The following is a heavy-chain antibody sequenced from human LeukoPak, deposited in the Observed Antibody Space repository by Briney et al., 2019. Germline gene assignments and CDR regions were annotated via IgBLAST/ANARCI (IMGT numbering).Heavy chain of an antibody. D-gene: IGHD5-12*01. J-gene: IGHJ4*02. V-gene: IGHV4-59*08. CDR3: ARQSQYSGSQAPDY. CDR2: IYYSGST. CDR1: GGSISSYY. Sequence: SETLSLTCTVSGGSISSYYWSWIRQPPGKGLEWIGYIYYSGSTNYNPSLKSRVTISVDTSKNQFSLKLSSVTAADTAVYYCARQSQYSGSQAPDYWGQGTLVTVSS.